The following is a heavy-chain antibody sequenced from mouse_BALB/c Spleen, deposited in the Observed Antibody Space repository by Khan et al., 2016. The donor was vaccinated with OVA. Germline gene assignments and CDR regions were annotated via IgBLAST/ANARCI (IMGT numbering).Heavy chain of an antibody. CDR3: ARSLCYGCEYALDC. CDR1: GYSITSDYA. D-gene: IGHD2-1*01. Sequence: EVKLEESGPGLVKPSQSLSLTCTVTGYSITSDYAWNWIRQLPGNKLEWMGYISSTGGTSYNPSLKSRIFITRDTSKNQFFLQLKSVTTEDTAKYYCARSLCYGCEYALDCWGQGTSVTVSS. CDR2: ISSTGGT. V-gene: IGHV3-2*02. J-gene: IGHJ4*01.